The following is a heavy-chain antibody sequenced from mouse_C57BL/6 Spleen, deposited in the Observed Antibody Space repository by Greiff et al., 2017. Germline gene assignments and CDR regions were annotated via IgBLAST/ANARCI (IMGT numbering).Heavy chain of an antibody. CDR3: ARDLTGTTGFDY. J-gene: IGHJ2*01. V-gene: IGHV5-6*01. D-gene: IGHD4-1*01. CDR2: ISSGGSYT. Sequence: EVKLVESGGDLVKPGGSLKLSCAASGFTFSSYGMSWVRQTPDKRLEWVATISSGGSYTYYPDSVKGRFTISRDNAKNTLYLQMSSLKSEDTAMYYCARDLTGTTGFDYWGQGTTLTVSS. CDR1: GFTFSSYG.